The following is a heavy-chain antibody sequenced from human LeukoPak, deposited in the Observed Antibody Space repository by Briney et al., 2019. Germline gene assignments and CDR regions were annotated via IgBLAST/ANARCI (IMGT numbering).Heavy chain of an antibody. D-gene: IGHD6-13*01. CDR2: IKDSGRE. CDR1: GGSFSGYY. CDR3: SRGRGSSSWYDWYFDL. V-gene: IGHV4-34*01. Sequence: SETLSLTCAVYGGSFSGYYWRGLPQPPAKGLEQIGDIKDSGRENYHPSLKSRVTISVDTSKNQFSLTLSSVTAADTAVYYCSRGRGSSSWYDWYFDLWGRGTLVTVSS. J-gene: IGHJ2*01.